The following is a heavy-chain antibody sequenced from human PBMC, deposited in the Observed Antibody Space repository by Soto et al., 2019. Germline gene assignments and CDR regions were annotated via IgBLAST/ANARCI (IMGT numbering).Heavy chain of an antibody. J-gene: IGHJ6*02. V-gene: IGHV1-69*13. D-gene: IGHD2-21*02. CDR1: GGTFNSYA. CDR3: ARAPTKHIVVVTTYYYYYTMDI. CDR2: IIPIFGTA. Sequence: SLKVSCKASGGTFNSYAITWVRQAPGQGLEWMGGIIPIFGTANYAQKFQGRVTIIADESTSTAYMELSSLRSEDTAVYYCARAPTKHIVVVTTYYYYYTMDIWGQGTTVNVSS.